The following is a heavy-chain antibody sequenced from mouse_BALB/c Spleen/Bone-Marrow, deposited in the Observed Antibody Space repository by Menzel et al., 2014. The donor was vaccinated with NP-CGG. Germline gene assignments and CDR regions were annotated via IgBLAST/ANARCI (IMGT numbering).Heavy chain of an antibody. J-gene: IGHJ4*01. D-gene: IGHD2-14*01. CDR3: ARHGEERPVLAMDY. CDR1: GFTFIAYT. Sequence: VESGGGLVEPGGSLKLSCAASGFTFIAYTMSWVRQTPEKRLEWVAYINNGGGSTYYPDTVKGRVTISRDNAKNTLYLQMSSLKSEDTAMYYCARHGEERPVLAMDYWGQGTSVTVSS. V-gene: IGHV5-12-2*01. CDR2: INNGGGST.